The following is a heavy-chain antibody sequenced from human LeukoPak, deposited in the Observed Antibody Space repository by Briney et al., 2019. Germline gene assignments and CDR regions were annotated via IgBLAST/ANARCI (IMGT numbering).Heavy chain of an antibody. Sequence: ASVKVSCKASGYTFIGYFIHWVRQAPGQGLEWVGWINPNGGGTNYAQKFQGRVTMTRDTSISTAYMELSRLRSDDTAVYYCARDHHYYGSGSYYLLGYWGQGTLVTVSS. J-gene: IGHJ4*02. CDR1: GYTFIGYF. CDR2: INPNGGGT. V-gene: IGHV1-2*02. CDR3: ARDHHYYGSGSYYLLGY. D-gene: IGHD3-10*01.